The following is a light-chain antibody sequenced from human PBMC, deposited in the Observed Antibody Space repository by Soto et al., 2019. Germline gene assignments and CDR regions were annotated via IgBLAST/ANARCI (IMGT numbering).Light chain of an antibody. CDR2: KAS. Sequence: DIQMTQSPSTLSASVGDRVTITCRASQSVSSWLAWYQQKPGEVPKLLIYKASSLESGVPSRFSGSGSGTGFPLHIRNLQPCEFVTYYCQQYSRNPLTFGGGTKVEIK. CDR1: QSVSSW. V-gene: IGKV1-5*03. J-gene: IGKJ4*01. CDR3: QQYSRNPLT.